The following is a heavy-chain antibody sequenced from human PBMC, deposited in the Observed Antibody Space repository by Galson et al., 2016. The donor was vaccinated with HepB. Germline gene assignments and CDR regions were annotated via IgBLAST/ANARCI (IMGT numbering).Heavy chain of an antibody. D-gene: IGHD6-13*01. J-gene: IGHJ4*02. CDR3: MSYSDAWYAGF. CDR2: IKKEGSGK. Sequence: SLRLSCAASGFTFSTFWMTWVRQAPGKGLEWVANIKKEGSGKYYVDSVKGRFIISRDNGKNSVYQLMYSLRGDDTAVYYCMSYSDAWYAGFWGQGTLVTVSS. CDR1: GFTFSTFW. V-gene: IGHV3-7*03.